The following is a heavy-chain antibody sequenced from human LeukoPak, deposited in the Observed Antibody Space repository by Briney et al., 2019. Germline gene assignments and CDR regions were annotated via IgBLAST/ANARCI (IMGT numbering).Heavy chain of an antibody. CDR1: GFTLGGNA. V-gene: IGHV3-23*01. J-gene: IGHJ1*01. D-gene: IGHD2-15*01. Sequence: PGGSLRLSCAASGFTLGGNAMSWVRQAPGRGLEWVSGVGGDDRTYYADSVRGRFTISRDNSMNTVSLDMNRLRVEDTAVYYCAKDLSWWAAADHWGQGALVTVAS. CDR2: VGGDDRT. CDR3: AKDLSWWAAADH.